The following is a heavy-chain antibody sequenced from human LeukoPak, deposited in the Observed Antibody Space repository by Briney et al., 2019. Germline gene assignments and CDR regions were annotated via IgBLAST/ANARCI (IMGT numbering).Heavy chain of an antibody. CDR2: LSDSGGRT. D-gene: IGHD3-22*01. Sequence: SGGSLRLYCAVSGFTLSNYGMSWVRQAPGKGLEWVAGLSDSGGRTDYADSVKGRFTISRDNAKNTLYLQMNSLRAEDTAVYFCAKRGVVIRVILVGFHKEAYYFDSWGQGALVTVSS. CDR1: GFTLSNYG. V-gene: IGHV3-23*01. CDR3: AKRGVVIRVILVGFHKEAYYFDS. J-gene: IGHJ4*02.